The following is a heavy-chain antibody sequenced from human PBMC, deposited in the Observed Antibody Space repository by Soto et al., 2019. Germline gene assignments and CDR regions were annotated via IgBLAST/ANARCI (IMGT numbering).Heavy chain of an antibody. Sequence: QVQLVESGGGVVQPGRSLRLSCAASGFTFSSYGMHWVRRAPGKGLEWVAVISYDGSNKYYADSVKGRFTISRDNSKNTLYLQMNSLRAEDTAVYYCAKGAGYNYFDYWGQGTLVTVSS. CDR3: AKGAGYNYFDY. J-gene: IGHJ4*02. CDR2: ISYDGSNK. CDR1: GFTFSSYG. D-gene: IGHD5-12*01. V-gene: IGHV3-30*18.